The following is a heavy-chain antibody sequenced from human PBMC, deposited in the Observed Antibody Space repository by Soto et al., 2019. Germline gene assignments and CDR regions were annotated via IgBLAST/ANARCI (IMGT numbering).Heavy chain of an antibody. CDR1: GFTLSHHT. D-gene: IGHD3-22*01. Sequence: GGSLRLSCAASGFTLSHHTMNWVRQAPGKGLEWVSFIGSRTSDICYADSVKGRFTISRDNAKNSLYLDLTRLRAEDTAVYFCVRDYYDTSGYPNTFDMWGQGTMVTVSS. J-gene: IGHJ3*02. CDR3: VRDYYDTSGYPNTFDM. V-gene: IGHV3-21*01. CDR2: IGSRTSDI.